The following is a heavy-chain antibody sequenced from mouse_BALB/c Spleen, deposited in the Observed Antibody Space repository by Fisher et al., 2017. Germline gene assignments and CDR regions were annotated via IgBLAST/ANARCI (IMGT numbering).Heavy chain of an antibody. J-gene: IGHJ4*01. D-gene: IGHD2-3*01. CDR3: ARHSDGYSAMDY. Sequence: KFKGKATFTVDTSSSTAYMQFNSLTSEDSAVYYCARHSDGYSAMDYWGQGTSVTVSS. V-gene: IGHV1S34*01.